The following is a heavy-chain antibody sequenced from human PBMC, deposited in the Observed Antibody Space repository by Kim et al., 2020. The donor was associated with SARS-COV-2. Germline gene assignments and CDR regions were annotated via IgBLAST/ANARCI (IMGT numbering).Heavy chain of an antibody. D-gene: IGHD1-26*01. V-gene: IGHV3-53*01. Sequence: YSDAAKGRFTSSRDSSKKTVRLQMNFLRPEDTALYYCARVVVGRGTDYSDYWGQGALVTVSS. J-gene: IGHJ4*02. CDR3: ARVVVGRGTDYSDY.